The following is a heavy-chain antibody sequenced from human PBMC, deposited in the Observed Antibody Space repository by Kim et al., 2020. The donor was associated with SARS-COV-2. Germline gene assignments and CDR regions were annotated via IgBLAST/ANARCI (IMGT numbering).Heavy chain of an antibody. CDR3: ARGGSGSYYENDAFDI. V-gene: IGHV1-69*13. CDR2: IIPIFGTA. D-gene: IGHD3-10*01. J-gene: IGHJ3*02. Sequence: SVKVSCKASGGTFSSYAISWVRQAPGQGLEWMGGIIPIFGTANYAQKFQGRVTITADESTSTAYMELSSLRSEDTAVYYCARGGSGSYYENDAFDIWGQGTMVTVSS. CDR1: GGTFSSYA.